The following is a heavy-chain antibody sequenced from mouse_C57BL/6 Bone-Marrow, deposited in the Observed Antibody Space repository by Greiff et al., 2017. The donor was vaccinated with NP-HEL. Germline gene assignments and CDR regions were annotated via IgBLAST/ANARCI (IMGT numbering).Heavy chain of an antibody. CDR2: INPSNGGT. CDR3: ARGGSSAWGFAY. CDR1: GYTFTSYW. Sequence: VKLMESGTELVKPGASVKLSCKASGYTFTSYWMHWVKQRPGQGLEWIGNINPSNGGTNYNEKFKSKATLTVDKSSSTAYMQLSSLTSEDSAVYYCARGGSSAWGFAYWGQGTLVTVSA. D-gene: IGHD3-2*02. J-gene: IGHJ3*01. V-gene: IGHV1-53*01.